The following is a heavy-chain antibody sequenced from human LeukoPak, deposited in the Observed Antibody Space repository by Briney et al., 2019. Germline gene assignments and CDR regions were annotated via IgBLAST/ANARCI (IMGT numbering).Heavy chain of an antibody. CDR1: GDSVSSNSAA. Sequence: SQTLSLTCAISGDSVSSNSAAWNWIRQSPSRGLEWLGRTYYRSKWYNDYAVSVKSRITINPDTSKNQFSLRLNSVTPEDTAVYYCATPVQPFGWFDPWGQGTLVTVSS. J-gene: IGHJ5*02. V-gene: IGHV6-1*01. D-gene: IGHD3-10*01. CDR3: ATPVQPFGWFDP. CDR2: TYYRSKWYN.